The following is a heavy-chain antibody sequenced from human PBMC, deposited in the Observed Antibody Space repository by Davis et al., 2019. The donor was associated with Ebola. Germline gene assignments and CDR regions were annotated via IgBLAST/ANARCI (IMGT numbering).Heavy chain of an antibody. CDR3: AKDLFWWAASDV. V-gene: IGHV3-23*01. Sequence: GESLKISCAASGFSFSNYAMSWVRQAPGKGPEWVSGIGSDSGTHYADSVKGRFTISRDDSKNTVYLQMNSLRGEDTALYYCAKDLFWWAASDVWGQGTTVTVSS. J-gene: IGHJ6*02. CDR1: GFSFSNYA. CDR2: IGSDSGT. D-gene: IGHD2-8*02.